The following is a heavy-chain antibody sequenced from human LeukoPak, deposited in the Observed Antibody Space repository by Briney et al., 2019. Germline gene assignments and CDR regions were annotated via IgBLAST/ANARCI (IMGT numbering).Heavy chain of an antibody. CDR3: AKDGVSYSNHYFDY. V-gene: IGHV3-30*18. Sequence: GGSLRLSCAASGFTFSSHGMHWVRQAPGKGLEWVAVISYDGSNKYYADSVKGRLTISRDNSKNTLYLQINTLRPEDTAVYYCAKDGVSYSNHYFDYWGQGTLVTVSS. J-gene: IGHJ4*02. CDR2: ISYDGSNK. CDR1: GFTFSSHG. D-gene: IGHD4-11*01.